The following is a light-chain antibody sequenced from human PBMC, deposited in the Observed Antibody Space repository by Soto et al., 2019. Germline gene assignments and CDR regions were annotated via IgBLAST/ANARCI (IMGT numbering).Light chain of an antibody. CDR3: SLYISASTYV. CDR1: SSDVGSYNR. J-gene: IGLJ1*01. Sequence: QSALTQPPSVSGSPGQSVTISCTGTSSDVGSYNRVSWYQQPPGTAPKLMIYEVSNRPSGVTDRFSGSKSGNTASLTIPGLQAEDEADYYCSLYISASTYVFGTGTKVTVL. V-gene: IGLV2-18*01. CDR2: EVS.